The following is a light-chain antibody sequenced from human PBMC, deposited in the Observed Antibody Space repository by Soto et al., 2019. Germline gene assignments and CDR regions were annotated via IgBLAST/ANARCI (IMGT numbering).Light chain of an antibody. J-gene: IGKJ4*01. Sequence: SAATLSVTKGGRATLSCMASESISSDLAWYQQKPGQAPRILIYGASSMATGIAARCSGSGSGTEFILTISSLQSEDLAVYYCQLYNKLPLPFGG. V-gene: IGKV3-15*01. CDR3: QLYNKLPLP. CDR2: GAS. CDR1: ESISSD.